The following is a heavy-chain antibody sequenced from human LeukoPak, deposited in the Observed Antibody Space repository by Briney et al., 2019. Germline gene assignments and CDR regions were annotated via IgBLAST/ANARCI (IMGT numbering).Heavy chain of an antibody. CDR3: ARVRNYYDSSGYLYYFDY. CDR2: INPNSGGT. CDR1: GYTFTGLY. D-gene: IGHD3-22*01. J-gene: IGHJ4*02. Sequence: GASVKVSCKASGYTFTGLYIHWVPQAPGQGLEWMGWINPNSGGTNHAQQFQGRVTMTRDTSISTAYMELRRLRSDDTAVYYCARVRNYYDSSGYLYYFDYWGQGTLVTVSS. V-gene: IGHV1-2*02.